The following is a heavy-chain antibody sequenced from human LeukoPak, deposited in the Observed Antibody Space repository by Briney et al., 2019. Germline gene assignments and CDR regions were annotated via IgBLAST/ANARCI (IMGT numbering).Heavy chain of an antibody. V-gene: IGHV3-15*01. CDR2: IKSKTDGGTT. CDR1: GFTFSNAW. J-gene: IGHJ5*02. CDR3: TTETAVATISGSWFNWFDP. D-gene: IGHD5-12*01. Sequence: PGGSLRLSCAASGFTFSNAWMSWVRQAPGKGLEWVGRIKSKTDGGTTDYAAPVKGRFTISRDDSKNTLYLQMNSLKTEDTAVYYCTTETAVATISGSWFNWFDPWGQGTLVTVSS.